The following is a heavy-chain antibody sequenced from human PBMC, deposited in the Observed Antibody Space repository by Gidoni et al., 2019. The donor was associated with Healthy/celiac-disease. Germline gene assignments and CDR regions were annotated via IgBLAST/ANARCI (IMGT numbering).Heavy chain of an antibody. V-gene: IGHV4-4*02. CDR3: ARGPGGNPGRFDY. CDR1: CGSHSSSNW. D-gene: IGHD2-15*01. J-gene: IGHJ4*02. CDR2: IYHSGST. Sequence: QVQLQQSGPGLVKPSGPLSLTSSVSCGSHSSSNWWMWVRQPPGKGLEWIGEIYHSGSTNYNPALKSRVTISVDKSKNQFALKLSSGTAADTAVYDCARGPGGNPGRFDYWGQGTLVTVSS.